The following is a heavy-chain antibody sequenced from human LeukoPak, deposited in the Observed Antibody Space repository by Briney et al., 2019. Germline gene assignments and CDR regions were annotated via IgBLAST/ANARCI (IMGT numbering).Heavy chain of an antibody. CDR3: AREYYDVLTGYSGYYYGMDV. Sequence: SETLFPTCTVYGGSFSGYYWSWIHQPPGKVLELIGEINHSGSTNYKPSLKSRVTISVDTSKNQFSLKLSSVTAADTAVYYCAREYYDVLTGYSGYYYGMDVWGRGTTVTVS. D-gene: IGHD3-9*01. J-gene: IGHJ6*02. V-gene: IGHV4-34*01. CDR2: INHSGST. CDR1: GGSFSGYY.